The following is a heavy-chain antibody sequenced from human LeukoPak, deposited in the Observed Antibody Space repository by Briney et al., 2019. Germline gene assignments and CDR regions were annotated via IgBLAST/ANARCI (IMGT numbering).Heavy chain of an antibody. Sequence: GGSLRLSCAASGFTFSSYGMHWVRQAPGKGLEWVAFIRYDGSNKFYADSVKGRFTISRDNSKNTLYLQMNSLRAEDTAVYYCAKRPSGGGYYYYLDVWGKGITVTVSS. CDR3: AKRPSGGGYYYYLDV. D-gene: IGHD3-16*01. CDR1: GFTFSSYG. J-gene: IGHJ6*03. CDR2: IRYDGSNK. V-gene: IGHV3-30*02.